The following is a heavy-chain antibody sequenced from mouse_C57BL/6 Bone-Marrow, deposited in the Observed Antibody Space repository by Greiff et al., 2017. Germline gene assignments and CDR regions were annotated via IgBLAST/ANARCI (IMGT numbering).Heavy chain of an antibody. CDR3: THSIYDGYYTYAMDY. V-gene: IGHV14-1*01. J-gene: IGHJ4*01. CDR1: GFNIKDYY. Sequence: EVQLQESGAELVRPGASVKLSCTASGFNIKDYYMHWVKQRPEQGLEWIGRIDPEDGDTEYAPKFQGKATMTADTSSNTAYLQLSSLTSEDTAVYYGTHSIYDGYYTYAMDYWGQGTSVTVSS. CDR2: IDPEDGDT. D-gene: IGHD2-3*01.